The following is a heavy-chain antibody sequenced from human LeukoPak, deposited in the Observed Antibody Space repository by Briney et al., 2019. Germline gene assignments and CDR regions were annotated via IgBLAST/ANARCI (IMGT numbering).Heavy chain of an antibody. CDR2: INHSGST. V-gene: IGHV4-34*01. D-gene: IGHD3-16*01. Sequence: PSETLSLTCAVYGESFSGYYWNWIRQSPGKGLEWIGEINHSGSTNYNPSLKSRVTVSVDTSKNQFFLKLRSVTAAGTAMYYCARRGSARTLDYWGQGTLVTVSS. J-gene: IGHJ4*02. CDR3: ARRGSARTLDY. CDR1: GESFSGYY.